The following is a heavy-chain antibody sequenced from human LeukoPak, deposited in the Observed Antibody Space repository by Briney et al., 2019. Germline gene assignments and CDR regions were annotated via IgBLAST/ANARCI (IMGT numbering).Heavy chain of an antibody. CDR3: ARDSSAMFDF. Sequence: SQTLSLTCAISGDSVSSNSAAWNWIRQSPSRGLEWLVRTYYRSKLYYDYAISMKGRVTINPDTSKNQFSLQMNSVTPEDTAVYYCARDSSAMFDFWGQGTLVAVSS. J-gene: IGHJ4*02. CDR2: TYYRSKLYY. V-gene: IGHV6-1*01. D-gene: IGHD2-2*01. CDR1: GDSVSSNSAA.